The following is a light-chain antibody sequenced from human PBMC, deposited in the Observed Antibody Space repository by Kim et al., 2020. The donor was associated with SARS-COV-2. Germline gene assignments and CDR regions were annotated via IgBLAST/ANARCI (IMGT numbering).Light chain of an antibody. V-gene: IGKV1-39*01. CDR3: QQSYSTPYT. CDR1: QSISTN. J-gene: IGKJ2*01. CDR2: SAS. Sequence: DIQMTQSPSSLSASVGDRVTITCRASQSISTNLNWYQQRPEKAPKLLIYSASNLQSGVPSRFSGSRSGTDFTLTISSLQPEDFATYYCQQSYSTPYTFGQGTKLEI.